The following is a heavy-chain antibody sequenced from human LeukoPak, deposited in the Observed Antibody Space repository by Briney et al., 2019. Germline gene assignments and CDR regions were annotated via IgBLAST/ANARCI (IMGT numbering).Heavy chain of an antibody. CDR3: ARYSGSYEVNYYYYYGMDV. V-gene: IGHV3-7*03. CDR1: GFTFSNYW. J-gene: IGHJ6*02. CDR2: IKQDGGEK. D-gene: IGHD1-26*01. Sequence: GGSLRLSCAASGFTFSNYWMSWVRQAPGKGLEWVANIKQDGGEKYYMDSVKGRFTISRDNAKNSLYLQMNSLRAEDTAVYYCARYSGSYEVNYYYYYGMDVWGQGTTVTVSS.